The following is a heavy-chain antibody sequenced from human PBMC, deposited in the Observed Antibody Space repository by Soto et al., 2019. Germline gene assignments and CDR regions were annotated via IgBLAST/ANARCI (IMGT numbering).Heavy chain of an antibody. CDR3: ARSVPVMSTLNKFHV. CDR2: IYPGDSDT. D-gene: IGHD2-2*01. CDR1: GYTFSNFC. V-gene: IGHV5-51*01. Sequence: GESLKISCQASGYTFSNFCIAWVRQMPGEGLEWVGIIYPGDSDTRYSPSFLGHVTISADKSIKTTYLQWSSLKASDTAIYFCARSVPVMSTLNKFHVWGPGTLVAVST. J-gene: IGHJ4*02.